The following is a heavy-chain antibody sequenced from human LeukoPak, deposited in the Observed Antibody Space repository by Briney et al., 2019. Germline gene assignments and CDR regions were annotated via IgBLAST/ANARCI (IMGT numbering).Heavy chain of an antibody. V-gene: IGHV4-39*01. CDR1: GGSISCSSYY. D-gene: IGHD3-3*01. Sequence: SETLSLTCTLSGGSISCSSYYWGWIRQPPGKGLEWIGSIYYSGSTYYNPSLKSRVTISVDTSKNQFSLKLRSVTAADTAVYYCARHTPIFGVVIIPTTEYYFDYWGQGTLVTVSS. CDR2: IYYSGST. CDR3: ARHTPIFGVVIIPTTEYYFDY. J-gene: IGHJ4*02.